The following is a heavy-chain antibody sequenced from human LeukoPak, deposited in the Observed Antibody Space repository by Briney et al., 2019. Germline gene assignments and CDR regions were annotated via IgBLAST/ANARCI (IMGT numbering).Heavy chain of an antibody. D-gene: IGHD6-13*01. Sequence: WASVKVSCKASGYTFTSYDINWVRQATGQGLEWMGWMNPNSGNTGYAQKFQGRVTITRNTSISTAYMELSSLRSEDTAVYYCAREGAAAGTSWFDPWGQGTLVTVSS. CDR3: AREGAAAGTSWFDP. J-gene: IGHJ5*02. CDR1: GYTFTSYD. V-gene: IGHV1-8*03. CDR2: MNPNSGNT.